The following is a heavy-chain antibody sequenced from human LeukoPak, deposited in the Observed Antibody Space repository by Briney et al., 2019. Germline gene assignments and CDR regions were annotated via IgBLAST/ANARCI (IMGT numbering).Heavy chain of an antibody. CDR3: ARGTEVYYDSSSYYSY. CDR2: TNWNGGST. D-gene: IGHD3-22*01. Sequence: PGGSLRLSCVASGFTFDDYGMGWVRQVPGKGLEWVSGTNWNGGSTGYADSVKGRFTISRDNAKNSPYLQMNSLRAEDTALYYCARGTEVYYDSSSYYSYWGQGTLVTVSS. J-gene: IGHJ4*02. CDR1: GFTFDDYG. V-gene: IGHV3-20*04.